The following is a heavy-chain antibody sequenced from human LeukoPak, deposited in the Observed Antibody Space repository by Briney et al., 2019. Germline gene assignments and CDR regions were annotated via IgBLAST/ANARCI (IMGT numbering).Heavy chain of an antibody. CDR3: ARVFKGSGWYGEIDY. CDR2: INPNSGGT. CDR1: GYTFTGYY. Sequence: ASVKVSCKASGYTFTGYYMHWVRQAPGQGLEWMGRINPNSGGTNYAQKFQGRVTMTRDTSIGTAYMELSRLRSDDTAAYYCARVFKGSGWYGEIDYWGQGTLVTVSS. V-gene: IGHV1-2*06. J-gene: IGHJ4*02. D-gene: IGHD6-19*01.